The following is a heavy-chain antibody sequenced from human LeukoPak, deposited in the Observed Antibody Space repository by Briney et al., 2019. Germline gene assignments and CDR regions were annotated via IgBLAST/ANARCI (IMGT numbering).Heavy chain of an antibody. Sequence: SETLSLTCAVYGGSFSGYYWSWIRQPPGKGLEWIGEINHSGSTNYNPSLKSRVTISVDTSKNQFSLRLSSVTAADTAVYYCARGGYSYGFIAFDIWGQGTKVTVSS. V-gene: IGHV4-34*01. J-gene: IGHJ3*02. CDR1: GGSFSGYY. CDR3: ARGGYSYGFIAFDI. CDR2: INHSGST. D-gene: IGHD5-18*01.